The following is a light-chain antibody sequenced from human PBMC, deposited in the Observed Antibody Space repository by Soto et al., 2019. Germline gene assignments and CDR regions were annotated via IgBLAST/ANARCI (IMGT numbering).Light chain of an antibody. J-gene: IGKJ4*01. CDR2: GAS. CDR3: QQYNSWPLT. V-gene: IGKV3D-15*01. Sequence: EIVMTQSPATLSVSPGERATLSCRASQSVSSSFLAWYQQKCGQAPRLLIYGASNKATGIPDRFSGSGSGTEFTLTISSLQSEDFAVYYCQQYNSWPLTFGGGTKVDIK. CDR1: QSVSSS.